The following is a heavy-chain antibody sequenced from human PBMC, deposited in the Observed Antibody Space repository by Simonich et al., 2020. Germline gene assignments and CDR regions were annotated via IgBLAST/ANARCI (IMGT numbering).Heavy chain of an antibody. Sequence: QVQLVQSGAEVKKPGASVKVSCKASGYTFTGYYMHWVRQAPGQGLGWMGWSKPHSGGTNYAQKFQGRGTMTRDTSSSTAYMELSRLRSDDTAVYYCARDRAARYYYYYYMDVWGKGTTVTVSS. CDR1: GYTFTGYY. CDR3: ARDRAARYYYYYYMDV. V-gene: IGHV1-2*02. D-gene: IGHD6-6*01. CDR2: SKPHSGGT. J-gene: IGHJ6*03.